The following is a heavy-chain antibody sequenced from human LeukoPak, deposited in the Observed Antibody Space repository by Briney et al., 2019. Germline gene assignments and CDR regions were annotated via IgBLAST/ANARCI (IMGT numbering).Heavy chain of an antibody. V-gene: IGHV3-74*01. D-gene: IGHD2-15*01. Sequence: PGGSLRLSCAASGFSFSDYWMNWVGQAPGKGLVWVSRINIDGSSTSYADSVKGRFTISRDNAKNTLYLQMNSLRAEDTAVYYCARGWVEKDYWGQGTLVTVSS. CDR1: GFSFSDYW. CDR2: INIDGSST. J-gene: IGHJ4*02. CDR3: ARGWVEKDY.